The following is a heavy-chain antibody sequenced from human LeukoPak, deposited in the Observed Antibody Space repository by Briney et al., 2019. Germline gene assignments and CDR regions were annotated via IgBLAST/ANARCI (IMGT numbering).Heavy chain of an antibody. CDR3: ARDAARSNTAMGIYVY. D-gene: IGHD5-18*01. CDR2: INPSGGST. V-gene: IGHV1-46*01. J-gene: IGHJ4*02. CDR1: GYTFTSYY. Sequence: ASVKVSCKASGYTFTSYYIHWVRQAPGQGLEWMGIINPSGGSTSYAQKFQGRVTMTRDTSTSTVYMELSSLRSEDTAVYYCARDAARSNTAMGIYVYWGQGTLVTVSS.